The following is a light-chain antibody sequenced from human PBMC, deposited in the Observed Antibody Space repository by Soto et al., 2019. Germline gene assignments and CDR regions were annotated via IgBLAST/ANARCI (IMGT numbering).Light chain of an antibody. CDR1: QSVLYSSNNKNY. V-gene: IGKV4-1*01. Sequence: DIVMTQSPDSLAVSLGERATINCKSSQSVLYSSNNKNYLAWYQQKPGQPPKLLIYWASTRESGVPDRFSGSGSGTEFTLTISSLQPDDFATYYCQQYNSYLWTFGQGTKVDIK. CDR2: WAS. J-gene: IGKJ1*01. CDR3: QQYNSYLWT.